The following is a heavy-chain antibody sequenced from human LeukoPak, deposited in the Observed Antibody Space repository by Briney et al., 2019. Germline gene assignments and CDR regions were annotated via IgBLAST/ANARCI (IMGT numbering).Heavy chain of an antibody. D-gene: IGHD6-19*01. Sequence: SQTLPVTCAISGDSVSSNKCAWNWIRQSPSRGLEWLGRTYYRSKWYNDYAVSMKGRITINPDTSKNQFSLQLNSVTPEDTAVYYCARDVVTSGWYTFDYWGQATLVTVSS. CDR2: TYYRSKWYN. J-gene: IGHJ4*01. CDR3: ARDVVTSGWYTFDY. CDR1: GDSVSSNKCA. V-gene: IGHV6-1*01.